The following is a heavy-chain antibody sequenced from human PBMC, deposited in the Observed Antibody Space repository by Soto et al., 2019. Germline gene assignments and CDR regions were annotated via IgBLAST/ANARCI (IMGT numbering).Heavy chain of an antibody. V-gene: IGHV3-11*01. Sequence: QVQLVESGGGLVMPGGTLRLSCAASGFTFSDYYMSWIRQAPGKGLEGVSYISSSGRTIYYADSVKGRFTFTRDNAKDPRHLHRITVRAQDMTEHYWARGPGPLPVLLGPWCQGPLVAV. D-gene: IGHD6-6*01. CDR3: ARGPGPLPVLLGP. CDR1: GFTFSDYY. CDR2: ISSSGRTI. J-gene: IGHJ5*02.